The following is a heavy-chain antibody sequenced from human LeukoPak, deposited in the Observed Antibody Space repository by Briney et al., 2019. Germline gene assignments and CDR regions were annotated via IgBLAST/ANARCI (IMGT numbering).Heavy chain of an antibody. CDR2: INPHSGGT. J-gene: IGHJ4*02. D-gene: IGHD2/OR15-2a*01. CDR1: GYTFTAYY. V-gene: IGHV1-2*02. CDR3: ASFYAPDRGIESQNLVTVY. Sequence: SVKVSCKASGYTFTAYYIHWVRQAPGQGLEWMGWINPHSGGTEYAQKFQRRVTLTRDTSINTAYMELSRLRSDDTAVYYCASFYAPDRGIESQNLVTVYWGQGTLVSVSS.